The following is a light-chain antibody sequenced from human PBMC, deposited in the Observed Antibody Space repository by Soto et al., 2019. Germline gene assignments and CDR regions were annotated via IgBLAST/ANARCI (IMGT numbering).Light chain of an antibody. CDR1: SSNIGDNY. Sequence: QSVLTQPPSVSAAPGQKVTISCSGSSSNIGDNYVSWYQQLPGTAPKLLIYDNDKRPSGIPARFSGSKSGTSATLGITGLQTGDEADYYCGTWDTSVSAGVFGTGTNV. CDR3: GTWDTSVSAGV. J-gene: IGLJ1*01. CDR2: DND. V-gene: IGLV1-51*01.